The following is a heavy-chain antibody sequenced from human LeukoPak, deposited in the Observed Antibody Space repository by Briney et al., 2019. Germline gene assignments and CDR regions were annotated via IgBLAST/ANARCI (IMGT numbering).Heavy chain of an antibody. CDR1: GITLSNYG. D-gene: IGHD3-22*01. J-gene: IGHJ4*02. Sequence: QSGGSLRLSCAVSGITLSNYGMSWVRQAPGKGLEWVAGISGSGGGTNYADPVRGRFTISRDNSKNTLYLQMNSLGAEDTAVYFCAKRGVVIRVILVGFHKEAYYFDSWGQGALVTVSS. CDR2: ISGSGGGT. CDR3: AKRGVVIRVILVGFHKEAYYFDS. V-gene: IGHV3-23*01.